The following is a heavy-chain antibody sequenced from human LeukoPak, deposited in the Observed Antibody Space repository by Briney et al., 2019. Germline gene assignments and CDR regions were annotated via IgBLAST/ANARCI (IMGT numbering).Heavy chain of an antibody. D-gene: IGHD4-17*01. CDR1: GLTFNTYA. J-gene: IGHJ4*02. CDR2: ISYDGNNK. CDR3: ASGPSTGTKDYFDF. Sequence: PGRSLRLSCAASGLTFNTYAMHWFRQAPGKGPEWVAVISYDGNNKKYIDSVKGRLTISRDNSKNTLYLQMNSLRGEDTAVYYCASGPSTGTKDYFDFWGQGTLVTVSS. V-gene: IGHV3-30-3*01.